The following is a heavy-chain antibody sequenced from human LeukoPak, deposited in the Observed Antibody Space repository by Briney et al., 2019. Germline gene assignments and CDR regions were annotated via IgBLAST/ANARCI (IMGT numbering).Heavy chain of an antibody. CDR1: GYIFTHYA. D-gene: IGHD6-19*01. CDR3: ARGGPNPSGWLLDN. V-gene: IGHV1-3*01. Sequence: ASVKVSCKASGYIFTHYALHWVRQAPGQRLQWMGCIDGDDGKTQYSPNFQGRITITRDTSANTASIEVSSLRSEDTAVYYCARGGPNPSGWLLDNRGHGTLVTVSS. J-gene: IGHJ4*01. CDR2: IDGDDGKT.